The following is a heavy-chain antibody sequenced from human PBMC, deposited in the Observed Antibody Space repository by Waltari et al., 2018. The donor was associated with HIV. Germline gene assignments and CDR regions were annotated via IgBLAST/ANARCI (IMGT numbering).Heavy chain of an antibody. J-gene: IGHJ4*02. Sequence: EVQLVESGGGLVQPGGSLRLSCAASGFTFSNYWMHWVRQAPGKGLVWVSRIKGDGSSIGYADSVKGRFTISRDNAKNTLYLQMNSLRAEDAALYYCASGDSVYDRSGFDYWGQGTRVTVSS. V-gene: IGHV3-74*01. CDR3: ASGDSVYDRSGFDY. D-gene: IGHD5-12*01. CDR1: GFTFSNYW. CDR2: IKGDGSSI.